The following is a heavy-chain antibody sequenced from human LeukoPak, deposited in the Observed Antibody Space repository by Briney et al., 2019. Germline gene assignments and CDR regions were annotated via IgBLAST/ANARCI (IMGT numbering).Heavy chain of an antibody. D-gene: IGHD4-17*01. CDR3: ATTAGPFGDYDN. CDR1: GGSISSRSHY. CDR2: IYYSGTT. V-gene: IGHV4-39*01. J-gene: IGHJ4*02. Sequence: PSETLSLTCTVSGGSISSRSHYWGWIRQPPGKGLEWIGSIYYSGTTYHSPSLKSRVTISVDTSKNQFSLKLSSVTAADTAVYYCATTAGPFGDYDNWGQGTLVIVAS.